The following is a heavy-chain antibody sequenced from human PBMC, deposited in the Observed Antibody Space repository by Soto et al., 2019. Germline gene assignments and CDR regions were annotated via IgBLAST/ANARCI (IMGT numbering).Heavy chain of an antibody. CDR3: AKDLGGYCRRPSCYYDYYCGMDV. CDR2: ISHDGSNK. Sequence: QVQLVESGGGVVQPGRSLRLSCAASGFTFSSYGMHWVRQAPGKGLEWVAVISHDGSNKYYADSVKGRFTISRDNSKNTLYLQLRHRRAENTAVYYCAKDLGGYCRRPSCYYDYYCGMDVWGQGTTVTVSS. D-gene: IGHD2-2*01. CDR1: GFTFSSYG. V-gene: IGHV3-30*18. J-gene: IGHJ6*02.